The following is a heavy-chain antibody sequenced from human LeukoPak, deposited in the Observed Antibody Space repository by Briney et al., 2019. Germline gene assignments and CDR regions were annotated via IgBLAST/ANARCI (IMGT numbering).Heavy chain of an antibody. CDR3: ARDSRRELLHAFDI. V-gene: IGHV4-30-4*02. J-gene: IGHJ3*02. Sequence: SETLSLTCTVSGGSISSGDYYWGWIRQPPGKGLEWIGCTYYSGNSYYSASLKSRASISVDTSRNHFSLRLNSVTAADTAVYYCARDSRRELLHAFDIWGQGTMVTVSS. CDR2: TYYSGNS. D-gene: IGHD1-26*01. CDR1: GGSISSGDYY.